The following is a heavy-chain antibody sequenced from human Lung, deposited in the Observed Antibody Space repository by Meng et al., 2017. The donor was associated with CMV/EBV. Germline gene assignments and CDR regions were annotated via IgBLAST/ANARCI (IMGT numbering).Heavy chain of an antibody. CDR3: ARSSGWSRFDH. V-gene: IGHV1-2*02. D-gene: IGHD6-19*01. Sequence: QVQLVQSGAEVKKPXXSVKVSCKASGYTLTDYFIHLVRQAPGQWLEWMGWINPSDDTNYAQNFQGRVTMTRDMSINTVYMELSRLTSDDTAVYYCARSSGWSRFDHWGQGTLVTVSS. J-gene: IGHJ4*02. CDR1: GYTLTDYF. CDR2: INPSDDT.